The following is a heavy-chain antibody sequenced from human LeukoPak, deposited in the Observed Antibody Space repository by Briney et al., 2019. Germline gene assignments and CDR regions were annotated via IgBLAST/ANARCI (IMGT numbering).Heavy chain of an antibody. J-gene: IGHJ4*02. CDR3: ARDYYGSGSYQDY. V-gene: IGHV1-3*01. CDR1: GYTFTSYA. Sequence: ASVKVSCKASGYTFTSYAMHWVRQAPGQRLEWMGWINAGNGNTKYSQKFQGRVTITRDTSASTAYMELSGLRPEDTAVYYCARDYYGSGSYQDYWGQGTLVTVSS. CDR2: INAGNGNT. D-gene: IGHD3-10*01.